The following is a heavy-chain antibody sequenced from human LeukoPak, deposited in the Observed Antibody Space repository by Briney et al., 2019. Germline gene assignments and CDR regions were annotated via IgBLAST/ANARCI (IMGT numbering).Heavy chain of an antibody. CDR1: GGSFSGYY. D-gene: IGHD6-19*01. J-gene: IGHJ4*02. CDR2: IKQDGSEK. V-gene: IGHV3-7*03. CDR3: AKGRGWSPIGAFDY. Sequence: ETLSLTCAVYGGSFSGYYWSWVRQAPGKGLEWVANIKQDGSEKYYVDSVKGRFTISRDNAKNSLYLQMNSLRAEDTALYYCAKGRGWSPIGAFDYWGQGTLVTVSS.